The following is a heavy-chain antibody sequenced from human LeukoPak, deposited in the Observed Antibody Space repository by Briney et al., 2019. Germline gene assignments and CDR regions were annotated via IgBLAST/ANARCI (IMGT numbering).Heavy chain of an antibody. CDR3: ASLVVVVAASDY. CDR1: GFTFSSYW. Sequence: GGSLRLSCAASGFTFSSYWMSCVRQAPGKGLEWVANIKQDGSEKHYVDSVKGRFTISRDNAKNSLYLQMNSLRAEDTAVYYCASLVVVVAASDYWGQGTLVTVSS. J-gene: IGHJ4*02. D-gene: IGHD2-15*01. CDR2: IKQDGSEK. V-gene: IGHV3-7*01.